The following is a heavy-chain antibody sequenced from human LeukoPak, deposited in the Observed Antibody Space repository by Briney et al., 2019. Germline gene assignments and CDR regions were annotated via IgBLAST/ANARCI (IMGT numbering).Heavy chain of an antibody. Sequence: PGGSLRLSCAASEFTFRGNWMGWVRQAPGKGLVWVSRSSDGSGTAYADSVKGRFTITRDNAKNTLYLQMNSLRAEDTAVYYCARISNYAFDYWGQGTLVTVSS. V-gene: IGHV3-74*01. D-gene: IGHD4-11*01. J-gene: IGHJ4*02. CDR1: EFTFRGNW. CDR3: ARISNYAFDY. CDR2: SSDGSGT.